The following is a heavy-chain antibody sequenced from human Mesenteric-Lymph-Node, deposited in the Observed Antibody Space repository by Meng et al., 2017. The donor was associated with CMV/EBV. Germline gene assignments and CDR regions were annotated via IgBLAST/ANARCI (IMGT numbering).Heavy chain of an antibody. J-gene: IGHJ6*02. CDR2: VKQDESEK. Sequence: GGSLRLSCAASGFTFSSYWLSWVRQAPGKGLEWVANVKQDESEKYYVDSVKGRFTISRDNSKNTLYLHMNSLRAEDTAVYYCAKDLPSRCSSTSCYRGLDVWGQGTTVTVSS. D-gene: IGHD2-2*01. CDR3: AKDLPSRCSSTSCYRGLDV. V-gene: IGHV3-7*01. CDR1: GFTFSSYW.